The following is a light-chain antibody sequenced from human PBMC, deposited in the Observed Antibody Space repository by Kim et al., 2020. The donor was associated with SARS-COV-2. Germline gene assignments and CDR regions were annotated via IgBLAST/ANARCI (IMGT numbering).Light chain of an antibody. CDR3: QQYYGTQLA. CDR1: QSVLYSSNNKNY. CDR2: WAS. J-gene: IGKJ4*01. V-gene: IGKV4-1*01. Sequence: DIVMTQSPDSLAVSLGERATINCKSSQSVLYSSNNKNYLAWYQQKPGQPPKLLISWASTRESGVPDRFSGSGSGTDFTLTISSLQAEAGEVCEGQQYYGTQLAFGGGNKVDI.